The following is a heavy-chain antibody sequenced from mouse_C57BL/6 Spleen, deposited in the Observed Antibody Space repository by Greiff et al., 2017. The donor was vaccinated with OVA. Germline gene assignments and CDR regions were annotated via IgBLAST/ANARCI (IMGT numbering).Heavy chain of an antibody. V-gene: IGHV5-4*03. CDR3: ASIYYGSYYFDY. D-gene: IGHD1-1*01. CDR1: GFTFRSYA. J-gene: IGHJ2*01. CDR2: ISDGGSYT. Sequence: EVKLMESGGGLVKPGGSLKLSCAASGFTFRSYAMSWVRQTPEKRLEWVATISDGGSYTYYPDNVKGRFTISRDNAKNNLYLQMIHLKSEDTAMYYCASIYYGSYYFDYWGQGTTLTVSS.